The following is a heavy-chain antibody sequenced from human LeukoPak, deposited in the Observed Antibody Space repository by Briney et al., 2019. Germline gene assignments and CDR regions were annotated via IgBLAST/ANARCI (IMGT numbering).Heavy chain of an antibody. CDR1: GDTLTKLS. CDR3: ATGGPWDLLKY. Sequence: ASVKGSCKVSGDTLTKLSTHWVRQAPGKGLEWMGGFDPEHGEMTYAQKLQGRVTMTEDRSTDTAYMELSSLRSEDTAVYYCATGGPWDLLKYWGQGTLVTVSS. V-gene: IGHV1-24*01. J-gene: IGHJ4*02. CDR2: FDPEHGEM. D-gene: IGHD3-9*01.